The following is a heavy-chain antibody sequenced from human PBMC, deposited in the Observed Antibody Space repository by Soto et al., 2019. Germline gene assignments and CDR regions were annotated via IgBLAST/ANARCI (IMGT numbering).Heavy chain of an antibody. Sequence: EAQLLQSGGGLVPPGGSLRLSCVASGFAFGNYPMAWVRQTPGKWLQWISTISGSGGMTDYEDSVRGRFTVSIDHSKDTVHLQMTSLRADDTAVYYCAKDRTMARGIRAFDIWGQGTTVTISS. D-gene: IGHD3-10*01. CDR3: AKDRTMARGIRAFDI. CDR1: GFAFGNYP. CDR2: ISGSGGMT. V-gene: IGHV3-23*01. J-gene: IGHJ3*02.